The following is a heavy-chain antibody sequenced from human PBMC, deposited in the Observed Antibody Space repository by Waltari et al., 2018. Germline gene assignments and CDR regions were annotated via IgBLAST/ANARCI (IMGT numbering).Heavy chain of an antibody. V-gene: IGHV4-38-2*01. CDR2: LYGTATT. D-gene: IGHD2-21*01. CDR3: TRRMMTAIAGGGASDV. J-gene: IGHJ3*01. CDR1: GYSISSGWY. Sequence: QVQLQESGPRLVKPSETLSLSCAVSGYSISSGWYWVWMRHLPGKGLEWIGSLYGTATTSYSPSLQSRVTISSDTSTNNFYLNLPPVTAADTATYYCTRRMMTAIAGGGASDVWGQGTLVTVSS.